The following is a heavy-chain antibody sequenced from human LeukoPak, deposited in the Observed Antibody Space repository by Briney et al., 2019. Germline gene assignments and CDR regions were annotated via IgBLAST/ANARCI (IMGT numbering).Heavy chain of an antibody. J-gene: IGHJ4*02. CDR3: ARDPSLYYYDSNGFDY. V-gene: IGHV3-21*01. CDR1: GFTFSSYS. D-gene: IGHD3-22*01. Sequence: GGSLRLSCAASGFTFSSYSMNWVRQAPGKGLEWVSSISSSSSYIYYADSVKGRFTISRDNAKNSLYLQMNSLRAEDTAVYYCARDPSLYYYDSNGFDYWGQGTLVTVSP. CDR2: ISSSSSYI.